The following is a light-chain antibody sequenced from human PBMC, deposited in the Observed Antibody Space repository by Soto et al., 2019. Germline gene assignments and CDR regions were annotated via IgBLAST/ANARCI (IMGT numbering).Light chain of an antibody. CDR3: QQSADSWT. Sequence: EILLTQSPGTLSLSAGERATLSCRASQSLSSNYLAWYQQRPGQAPRLLIYGASIRATGIPDRFSGSGSGTDFTLTISRLEPEDFAMYYCQQSADSWTFGQGTQVEVK. V-gene: IGKV3-20*01. J-gene: IGKJ1*01. CDR2: GAS. CDR1: QSLSSNY.